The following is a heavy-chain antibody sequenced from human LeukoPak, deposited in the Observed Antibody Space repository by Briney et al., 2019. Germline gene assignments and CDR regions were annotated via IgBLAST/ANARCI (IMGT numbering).Heavy chain of an antibody. CDR2: ISGSGGST. CDR3: AKEFSSDGSGSYSPT. V-gene: IGHV3-23*01. Sequence: GGSLRLSCAASGFTFSSHAMSWVRQAPGKGLEWVSAISGSGGSTYYADSVKGRFTISRDNSKNTLYLQMNSLRAEDTAVYYCAKEFSSDGSGSYSPTWGQGTLVTVSS. CDR1: GFTFSSHA. D-gene: IGHD3-10*01. J-gene: IGHJ5*02.